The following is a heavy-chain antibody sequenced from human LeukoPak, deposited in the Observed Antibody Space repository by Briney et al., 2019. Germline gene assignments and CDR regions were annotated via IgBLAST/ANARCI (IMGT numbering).Heavy chain of an antibody. CDR3: ARGNTYYDFWSGYYTFDY. CDR1: GYTFTNYG. CDR2: ISAYNGNT. J-gene: IGHJ4*02. D-gene: IGHD3-3*01. Sequence: GASVKVSCKASGYTFTNYGISWVRQAPGQGLEWMGWISAYNGNTNYAQKLQGRVTMTTDTSTSTAYMELRSLRSDDTAVYYCARGNTYYDFWSGYYTFDYWGQGTLVTVSS. V-gene: IGHV1-18*01.